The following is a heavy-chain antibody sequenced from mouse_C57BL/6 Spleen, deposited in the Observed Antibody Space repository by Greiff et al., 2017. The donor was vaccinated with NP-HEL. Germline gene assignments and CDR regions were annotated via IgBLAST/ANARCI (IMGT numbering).Heavy chain of an antibody. CDR2: INPSNGGT. CDR3: ARESVDSSGYPWFAY. V-gene: IGHV1-53*01. Sequence: QVQLQQPGPELVKPGASVKLSCKASGYTFTSYWMHWVKQRPGQGLEWIGNINPSNGGTNYNEKFKSKATLTVDKSSSTAYMQLSSLTSEDSAVYYCARESVDSSGYPWFAYWGQGTLVTVSA. J-gene: IGHJ3*01. CDR1: GYTFTSYW. D-gene: IGHD3-2*02.